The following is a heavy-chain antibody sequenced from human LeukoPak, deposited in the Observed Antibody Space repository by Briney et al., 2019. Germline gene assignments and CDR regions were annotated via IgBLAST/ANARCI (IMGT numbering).Heavy chain of an antibody. CDR2: ISWDSGRI. CDR3: AKDSHSDIFGAFDI. J-gene: IGHJ3*02. D-gene: IGHD3-3*02. Sequence: PGRSLRLSCAASGFTFDDSAMHWVRQAPGKGLEWVSGISWDSGRIVYGDSVKGRFTISRDNAKNSLYLQMNSPRAEDMALYYCAKDSHSDIFGAFDIWGQGTMVTVSS. V-gene: IGHV3-9*03. CDR1: GFTFDDSA.